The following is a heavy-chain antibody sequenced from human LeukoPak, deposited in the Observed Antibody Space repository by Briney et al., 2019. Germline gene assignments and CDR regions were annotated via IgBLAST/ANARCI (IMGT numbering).Heavy chain of an antibody. D-gene: IGHD3-10*01. J-gene: IGHJ4*02. CDR3: ATDPMVRTAFHY. CDR2: FDLEDGET. Sequence: ASVKVSCKVSGYTLTELSMHWVRQAPGKGLEWMGGFDLEDGETIYAQKFQGRVTMTEDTSTDTAYMELSSLRSEDTAVYYCATDPMVRTAFHYWGQGTLVTVSS. CDR1: GYTLTELS. V-gene: IGHV1-24*01.